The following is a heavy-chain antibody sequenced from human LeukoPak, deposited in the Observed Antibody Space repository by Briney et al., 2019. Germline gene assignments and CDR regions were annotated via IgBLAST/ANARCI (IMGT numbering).Heavy chain of an antibody. D-gene: IGHD1-7*01. J-gene: IGHJ4*02. V-gene: IGHV3-23*01. CDR2: ISGSGGST. Sequence: GGSLRLSCAASGFTFSSYAMSWVRQAPGKGLEWVSAISGSGGSTYYADSVKGRFTISRDNSKNTLYLQMNSLRAEDQAVYYXXKDLYSWNYRDFDYWGQGTLVTVSS. CDR1: GFTFSSYA. CDR3: XKDLYSWNYRDFDY.